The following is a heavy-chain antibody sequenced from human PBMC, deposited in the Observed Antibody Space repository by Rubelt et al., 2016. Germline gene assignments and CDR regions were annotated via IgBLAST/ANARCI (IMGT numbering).Heavy chain of an antibody. D-gene: IGHD3-22*01. V-gene: IGHV3-13*01. J-gene: IGHJ5*02. Sequence: EVQLVESGGGLVQPGGSLRLSCAASGFTFSSYDMHWVRQATGKGLEWVSAIGTAVDTYYPGSVKGRFTISRENAKNSLYLQMNSLRAEDTAVYYCAREVGSSGYYDPWGQGTLVTVSS. CDR3: AREVGSSGYYDP. CDR2: IGTAVDT. CDR1: GFTFSSYD.